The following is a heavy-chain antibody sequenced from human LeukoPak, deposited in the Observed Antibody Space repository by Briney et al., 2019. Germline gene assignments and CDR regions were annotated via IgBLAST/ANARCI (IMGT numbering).Heavy chain of an antibody. CDR1: GGSFSGYY. CDR2: INHSGST. V-gene: IGHV4-34*01. D-gene: IGHD3-16*02. Sequence: SETLSLTCAVYGGSFSGYYWSWIRQPPGKGLEWIGEINHSGSTNYNPSLKSRVTISVDTSKNQFSLKLSSVTAADTAVYYCARRTGFYDYVWGSYRYNWFDPWGQGTLVTVSS. J-gene: IGHJ5*02. CDR3: ARRTGFYDYVWGSYRYNWFDP.